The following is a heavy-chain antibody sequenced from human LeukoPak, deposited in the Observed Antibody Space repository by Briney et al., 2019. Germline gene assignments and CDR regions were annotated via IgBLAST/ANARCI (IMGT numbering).Heavy chain of an antibody. J-gene: IGHJ4*02. CDR1: GFTFSSYS. V-gene: IGHV3-21*01. D-gene: IGHD4-17*01. CDR3: ARHDYGDYSLFDY. Sequence: GGSLRLSCAASGFTFSSYSMNWVRQAPGKGLEWVSSISSSNSYIYYADSVKGRFTIARDNAKNSLYLQMNSLRAEDTAVYYCARHDYGDYSLFDYGGQGTLVTVSS. CDR2: ISSSNSYI.